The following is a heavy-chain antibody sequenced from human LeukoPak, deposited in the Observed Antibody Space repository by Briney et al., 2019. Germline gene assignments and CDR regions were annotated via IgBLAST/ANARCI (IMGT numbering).Heavy chain of an antibody. CDR3: ARDSDLRRFYS. CDR2: IYRSETT. J-gene: IGHJ5*01. V-gene: IGHV4-38-2*02. CDR1: GYSISSGSY. D-gene: IGHD2-21*02. Sequence: PSETLSLTCSVSGYSISSGSYWGWIRQPPGKGLEVIGPIYRSETTHYNPSLKSRVTVSVDTSKNQFSLKLISVTAADTAVYYCARDSDLRRFYSWGQGALVTVSS.